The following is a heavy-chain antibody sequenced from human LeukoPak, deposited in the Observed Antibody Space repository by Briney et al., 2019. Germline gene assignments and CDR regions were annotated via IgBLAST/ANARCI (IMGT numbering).Heavy chain of an antibody. J-gene: IGHJ4*02. CDR1: GFTFSSYA. V-gene: IGHV3-23*01. D-gene: IGHD3-10*01. CDR2: ISGSGGST. Sequence: EGSLRLSCAASGFTFSSYAMSWVRQAPGKGLEWVSAISGSGGSTYYADSVKGRFTISRDNSKNTLYLQMNSLRAEDTAVYYCAKDYYYGSGSYFFSNDYWGQGTLVTVSS. CDR3: AKDYYYGSGSYFFSNDY.